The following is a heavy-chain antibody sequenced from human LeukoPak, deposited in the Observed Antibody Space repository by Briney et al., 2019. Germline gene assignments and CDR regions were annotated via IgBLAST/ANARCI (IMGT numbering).Heavy chain of an antibody. D-gene: IGHD4-17*01. CDR2: IYTSEST. J-gene: IGHJ4*02. Sequence: SETLSLTCTVSGGSISSYYWSWIRQPAGKGLEWIGRIYTSESTNYNPSLKSRVTMSVDTSKNQLSLKLSSVTAADTAVYYCARDLMTTVTIRYFDYWGQGTLVTVSS. V-gene: IGHV4-4*07. CDR1: GGSISSYY. CDR3: ARDLMTTVTIRYFDY.